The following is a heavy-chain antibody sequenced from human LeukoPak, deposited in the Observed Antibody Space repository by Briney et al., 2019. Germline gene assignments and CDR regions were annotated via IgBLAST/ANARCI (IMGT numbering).Heavy chain of an antibody. Sequence: GSLRLSCAASGFTFDDYGMSWVRQAPGKGLEWVSGINWNGGSTGYADSVKGRFTISRDNAKNSLYLQMNSLRAEDTAVYYCAELGITMIGGVWGKGTTVIISS. V-gene: IGHV3-20*04. CDR1: GFTFDDYG. CDR3: AELGITMIGGV. J-gene: IGHJ6*04. D-gene: IGHD3-10*02. CDR2: INWNGGST.